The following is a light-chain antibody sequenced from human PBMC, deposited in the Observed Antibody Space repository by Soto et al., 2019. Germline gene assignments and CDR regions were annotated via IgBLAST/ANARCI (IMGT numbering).Light chain of an antibody. V-gene: IGKV1-5*01. J-gene: IGKJ1*01. CDR1: QSISSW. Sequence: DIQMTQSPSTLSASVGDRVTITCRASQSISSWLAWYQQKPGKAPKLLIYDASSLESGVPSRFSGSGSGTEFTLTISSLQPDDFATYYCKQYMSYSFGQGTKVDIK. CDR3: KQYMSYS. CDR2: DAS.